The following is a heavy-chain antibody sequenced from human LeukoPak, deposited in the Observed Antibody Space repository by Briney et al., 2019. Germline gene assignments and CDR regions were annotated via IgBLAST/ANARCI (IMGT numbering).Heavy chain of an antibody. J-gene: IGHJ6*03. CDR2: FCGSCSGT. Sequence: GGSLRLSCAASGFTFTNHVITWVRQAPGKGVDWVSGFCGSCSGTFYAESVKGRFTISRDNSKTTLSLQMNSLRAAATAIYYCAKVDPASVTGGVFYYYSMDVWGKGTTVTVSS. CDR3: AKVDPASVTGGVFYYYSMDV. CDR1: GFTFTNHV. D-gene: IGHD2-21*02. V-gene: IGHV3-23*01.